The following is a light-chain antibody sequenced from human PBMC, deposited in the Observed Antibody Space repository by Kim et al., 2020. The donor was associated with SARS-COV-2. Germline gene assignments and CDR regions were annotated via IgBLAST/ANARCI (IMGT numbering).Light chain of an antibody. Sequence: GQQGTISCSGSSSNIGNNYVSWYQQLPGTAPKLLIYDNNKRPSGIPDRFSGSKSGTSATLGITGLQTGDEADYYCGTWDSSLSAVVFGGGTQLTVL. J-gene: IGLJ2*01. CDR3: GTWDSSLSAVV. V-gene: IGLV1-51*01. CDR1: SSNIGNNY. CDR2: DNN.